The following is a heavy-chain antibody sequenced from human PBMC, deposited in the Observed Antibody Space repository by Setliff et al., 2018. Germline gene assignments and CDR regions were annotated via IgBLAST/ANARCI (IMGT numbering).Heavy chain of an antibody. CDR3: AKSPVAYCSGAVCYPFDY. J-gene: IGHJ4*02. CDR2: MRASGTST. Sequence: LRLSCAASGFTFRSYAMSWVRQAPGQGLEWVSAMRASGTSTYHADSVKGRFTISGDNSKNTLYLQMNSLRAEDTAVYFCAKSPVAYCSGAVCYPFDYWGQGALVTVSS. CDR1: GFTFRSYA. D-gene: IGHD2-8*02. V-gene: IGHV3-23*01.